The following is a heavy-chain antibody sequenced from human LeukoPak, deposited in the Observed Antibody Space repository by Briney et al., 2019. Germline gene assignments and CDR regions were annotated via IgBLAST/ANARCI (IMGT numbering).Heavy chain of an antibody. CDR2: ISGGST. D-gene: IGHD3-22*01. CDR3: VKDLVGYDSSNYRDC. Sequence: GGSLRLSCAASGFTVSSNEMSWVRQAPGKGLEWVSSISGGSTYYADSRKGRFTISRDNSNNMVYLQMNSLRAEDTAVYYCVKDLVGYDSSNYRDCWGQGTLVTVSS. V-gene: IGHV3-38-3*01. J-gene: IGHJ4*02. CDR1: GFTVSSNE.